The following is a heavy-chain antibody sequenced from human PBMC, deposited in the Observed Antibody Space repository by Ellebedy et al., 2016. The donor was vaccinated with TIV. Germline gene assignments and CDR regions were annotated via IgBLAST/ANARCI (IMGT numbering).Heavy chain of an antibody. CDR3: ARDVQGYCSSTSCPAVYYYYYYGMDV. CDR2: IWHDGSNK. D-gene: IGHD2-2*01. CDR1: GFTFSSYG. Sequence: GGSLRLSXAASGFTFSSYGMHWVRQAPGKGLEWVTTIWHDGSNKYYADSVKGRFTISRDTSKNTLYLQMNSLRAEDTAVYYCARDVQGYCSSTSCPAVYYYYYYGMDVWGQGTTVTVSS. J-gene: IGHJ6*02. V-gene: IGHV3-33*01.